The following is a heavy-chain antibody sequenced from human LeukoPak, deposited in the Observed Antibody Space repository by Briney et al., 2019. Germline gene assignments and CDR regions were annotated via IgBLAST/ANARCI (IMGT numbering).Heavy chain of an antibody. Sequence: SETLSLTCTVSGGSISSSSYYWGWIRQPPGKGLEWIGSIYYTGSTYYNPSLKSRVTISVDTSKNQFSLKLSSLTAADTAVYYCASRTPSIAALLGYYYMDVWGKGTTVTVSS. D-gene: IGHD6-6*01. V-gene: IGHV4-39*07. CDR3: ASRTPSIAALLGYYYMDV. J-gene: IGHJ6*03. CDR1: GGSISSSSYY. CDR2: IYYTGST.